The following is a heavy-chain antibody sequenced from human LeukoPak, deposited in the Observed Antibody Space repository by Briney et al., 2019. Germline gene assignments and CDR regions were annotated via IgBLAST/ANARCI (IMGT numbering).Heavy chain of an antibody. J-gene: IGHJ4*02. CDR1: GGTFSSYT. V-gene: IGHV1-69*02. CDR2: IIPILGIA. D-gene: IGHD1-26*01. CDR3: ARGGSDGGLDY. Sequence: SVKVSCKASGGTFSSYTIGWVRQAPGQGLEWMGRIIPILGIANYAQKFQGRVTITADKSTSTAYMELSSLRSEDTAVCYCARGGSDGGLDYWGQGTLVTVSS.